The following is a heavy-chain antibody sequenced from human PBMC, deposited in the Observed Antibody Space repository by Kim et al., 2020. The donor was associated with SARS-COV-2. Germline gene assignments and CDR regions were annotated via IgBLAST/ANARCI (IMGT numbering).Heavy chain of an antibody. V-gene: IGHV4-4*07. Sequence: SETLSLTCTVSGASISSYYWTWIRQPAGKGLEWIGHIYTSGSTNYNPSLKSRVTMSVDTSKNQFSLKLSSVTAADTAVYYCARDGDSYCSSSSCYSGYYYYGMDVWGQGTTVSVSS. CDR3: ARDGDSYCSSSSCYSGYYYYGMDV. D-gene: IGHD2-2*01. CDR2: IYTSGST. CDR1: GASISSYY. J-gene: IGHJ6*02.